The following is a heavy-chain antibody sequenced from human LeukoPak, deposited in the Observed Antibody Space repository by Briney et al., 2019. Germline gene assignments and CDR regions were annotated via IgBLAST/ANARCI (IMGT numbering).Heavy chain of an antibody. J-gene: IGHJ4*02. Sequence: SETLPLTCAVYGGSFSGYYWSWIRQPPGKGLEWIGEINHSGSTNYNPSLKSRVTISVDTSKNQFSLKLSSVTAADTAVYYCAREGDGDYVAVYYWGQGTLVTVSS. CDR3: AREGDGDYVAVYY. CDR1: GGSFSGYY. D-gene: IGHD4-17*01. CDR2: INHSGST. V-gene: IGHV4-34*01.